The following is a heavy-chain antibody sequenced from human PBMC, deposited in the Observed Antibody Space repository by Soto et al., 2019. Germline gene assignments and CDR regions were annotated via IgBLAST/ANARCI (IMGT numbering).Heavy chain of an antibody. Sequence: GGSLRLSCTASGFIVSDTYVNWVRQAPGKGLEWVSVISNRGDTHYADSVRGRFSLSRDISDNTLHLQMNNLRVEDTAVYYCAREPRYCRCGSCSITGDAYDIWGQGTMVTVSS. CDR3: AREPRYCRCGSCSITGDAYDI. CDR2: ISNRGDT. V-gene: IGHV3-66*01. J-gene: IGHJ3*02. D-gene: IGHD2-15*01. CDR1: GFIVSDTY.